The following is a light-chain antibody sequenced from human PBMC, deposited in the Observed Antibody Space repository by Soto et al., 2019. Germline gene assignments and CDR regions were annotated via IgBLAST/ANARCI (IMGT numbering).Light chain of an antibody. CDR1: QSIGTY. CDR2: AAS. J-gene: IGKJ3*01. V-gene: IGKV1-39*01. CDR3: QQSYRTPFS. Sequence: DIQMTQSQSSLYASVGDRVTITCRASQSIGTYLNWYLQKPGKAPKLLIYAASSLQSGFPSRFSGSGSGTDFTRTIISLQPGDCGTYYCQQSYRTPFSFGPGTKAEIK.